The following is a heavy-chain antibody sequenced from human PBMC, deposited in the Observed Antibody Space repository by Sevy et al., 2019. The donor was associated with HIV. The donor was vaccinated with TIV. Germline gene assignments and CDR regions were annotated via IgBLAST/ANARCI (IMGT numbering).Heavy chain of an antibody. CDR1: SFTFTNSA. CDR2: IVVGSGDT. V-gene: IGHV1-58*01. CDR3: AAECTGSCSSRSCSVENGMDV. D-gene: IGHD2-15*01. J-gene: IGHJ6*02. Sequence: ASVKVSCKASSFTFTNSAVQWVRQARGQRLEWIVWIVVGSGDTNYAHNFQERVTISRDMSTATVSMELSGLRSEDTAVYYCAAECTGSCSSRSCSVENGMDVWGPGTTVTVSS.